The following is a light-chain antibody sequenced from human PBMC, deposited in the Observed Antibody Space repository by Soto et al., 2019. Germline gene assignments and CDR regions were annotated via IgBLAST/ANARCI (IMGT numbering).Light chain of an antibody. CDR2: ASS. CDR3: QQLKSYPLS. CDR1: QGISSY. V-gene: IGKV1-9*01. J-gene: IGKJ4*01. Sequence: IPLTQSPSSLSASVGDRVTITCRASQGISSYLAWYQQKPGKDPKLLIYASSTLQSGVPSSFSGSVSGTDFTLTICSLQPEDFAIYYFQQLKSYPLSFGGVTKVDMK.